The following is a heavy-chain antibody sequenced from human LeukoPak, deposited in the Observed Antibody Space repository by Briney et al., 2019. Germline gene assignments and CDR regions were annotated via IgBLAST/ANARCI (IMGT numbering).Heavy chain of an antibody. D-gene: IGHD2-15*01. Sequence: GGSLRLSCAASGFTFRSYSMNWVRQAPGKGLEWVSSISSSSSHIYYADSVKGRFTISRDNAKNSLYLQMNSLRAEDTAVYYCAREWGIGYCSGGSCYTYYFDYWGQGTLVTVSS. CDR3: AREWGIGYCSGGSCYTYYFDY. CDR2: ISSSSSHI. CDR1: GFTFRSYS. J-gene: IGHJ4*02. V-gene: IGHV3-21*01.